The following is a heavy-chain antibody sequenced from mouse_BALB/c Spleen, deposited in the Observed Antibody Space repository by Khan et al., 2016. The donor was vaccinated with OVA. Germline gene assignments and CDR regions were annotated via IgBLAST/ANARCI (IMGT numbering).Heavy chain of an antibody. Sequence: EVQLQESGPGLVKPSQSLSLTCSVTGYSITSGCYWNWIRQFPGNKLEWMGYISYDGVNNYNPSLKNRISFTRDTSKNQFFLKLNSVTTEDTARYCCARDETAPYYFDYWGQGTTLTVSS. CDR2: ISYDGVN. CDR1: GYSITSGCY. D-gene: IGHD4-1*01. V-gene: IGHV3-6*02. CDR3: ARDETAPYYFDY. J-gene: IGHJ2*01.